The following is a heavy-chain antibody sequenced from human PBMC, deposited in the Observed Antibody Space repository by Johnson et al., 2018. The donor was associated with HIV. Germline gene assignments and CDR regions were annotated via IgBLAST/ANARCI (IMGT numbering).Heavy chain of an antibody. CDR2: IQSKTDGGTT. D-gene: IGHD3-3*01. V-gene: IGHV3-15*01. Sequence: EVHLVESGGGLVKPGGSLRLSCAASGFTFSNAWMSWVRQAPGKGLEWVGRIQSKTDGGTTDDAAPVEGRLTNPRDDSKNTLYLQMNSLKTEDTAVYYCTTGLTIFRVVILDAFDIWGQGTMVTVSS. J-gene: IGHJ3*02. CDR1: GFTFSNAW. CDR3: TTGLTIFRVVILDAFDI.